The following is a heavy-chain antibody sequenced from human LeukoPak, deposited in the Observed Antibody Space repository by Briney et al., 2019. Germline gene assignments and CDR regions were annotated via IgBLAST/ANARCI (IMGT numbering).Heavy chain of an antibody. D-gene: IGHD1-14*01. Sequence: GESLTISCQGSGYNFPIYWIGWVRQMPGKGLEWMGIIYPGDSDTRYSPSFQGQVTISADKSISTAYLQWSSLKASDTAMYYCARQFGTAPDYWGQGTLVTVSS. CDR1: GYNFPIYW. J-gene: IGHJ4*02. CDR3: ARQFGTAPDY. V-gene: IGHV5-51*01. CDR2: IYPGDSDT.